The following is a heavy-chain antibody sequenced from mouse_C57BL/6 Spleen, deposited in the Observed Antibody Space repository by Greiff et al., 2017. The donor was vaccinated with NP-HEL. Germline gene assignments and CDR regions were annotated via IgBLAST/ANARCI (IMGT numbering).Heavy chain of an antibody. J-gene: IGHJ2*01. D-gene: IGHD1-1*01. V-gene: IGHV1-53*01. CDR1: GYTFTSYW. Sequence: VKLQESGTELVKPGASVKLSCKASGYTFTSYWMHWVKQRPGQGLEWIGNINPSNGGTNYNEKFKSKATLTVDKSSSTAYMQLSSLTSEDSAVYYCARKGITTVVATGFDYWGQGTTLTVSS. CDR2: INPSNGGT. CDR3: ARKGITTVVATGFDY.